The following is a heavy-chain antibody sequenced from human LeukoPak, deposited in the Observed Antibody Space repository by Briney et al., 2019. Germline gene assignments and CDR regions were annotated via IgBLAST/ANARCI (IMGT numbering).Heavy chain of an antibody. CDR1: GGTFSSYA. V-gene: IGHV1-69*04. J-gene: IGHJ4*02. CDR2: IIPILGIA. D-gene: IGHD4-17*01. CDR3: ARDASGDYNFDY. Sequence: GASVKVSCKASGGTFSSYAISWVRQAPGQGLEWMGRIIPILGIANYAQKFQGRVTITADKSTSTAYMELSSLRSEDTAVYYCARDASGDYNFDYWGQGTLVTDSS.